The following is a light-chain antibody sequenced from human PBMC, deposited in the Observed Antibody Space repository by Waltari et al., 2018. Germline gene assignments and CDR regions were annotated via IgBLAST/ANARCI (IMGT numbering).Light chain of an antibody. CDR1: SSNIGTYY. J-gene: IGLJ2*01. CDR2: RNQ. CDR3: AVWDDSLTGQVI. V-gene: IGLV1-47*01. Sequence: QSVLTQPPSASGTPGQRVTISCSGSSSNIGTYYVYWYHQLPGTAPNLLIYRNQQRPSGVPDRFSGSKSGTSASLAIRGLRSEDEANYYCAVWDDSLTGQVIFGGGTKLTVL.